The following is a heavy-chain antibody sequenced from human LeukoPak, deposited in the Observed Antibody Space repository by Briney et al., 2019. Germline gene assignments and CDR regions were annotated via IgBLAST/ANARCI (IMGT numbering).Heavy chain of an antibody. V-gene: IGHV4-30-4*08. D-gene: IGHD2-2*01. Sequence: SETLSLTCTVSGGSISSGDYYWSWIRQPPGKGLEWIGYIYYSGSTYSNPSLKSRVSISVDTSKNQFSLKLSSVTAADTAVYYCAREVEGYCSSTSCYDYWGQGTLVTVSS. CDR3: AREVEGYCSSTSCYDY. CDR2: IYYSGST. CDR1: GGSISSGDYY. J-gene: IGHJ4*02.